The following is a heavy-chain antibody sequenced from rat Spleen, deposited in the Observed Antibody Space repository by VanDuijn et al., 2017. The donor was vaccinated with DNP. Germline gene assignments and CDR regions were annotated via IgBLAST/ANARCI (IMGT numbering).Heavy chain of an antibody. CDR3: VRWNSGHFDY. V-gene: IGHV5-58*01. D-gene: IGHD4-3*01. Sequence: EVQLVETGGGLVQPGRSLKLSCVASGFTFSNYWMFWVRQAPGKGLEWFASITSSGSDTYYPDSVKGRFTISRDNAKNALYLQMNSLRSEDMATYYCVRWNSGHFDYWGQGVMVPVSS. J-gene: IGHJ2*01. CDR2: ITSSGSDT. CDR1: GFTFSNYW.